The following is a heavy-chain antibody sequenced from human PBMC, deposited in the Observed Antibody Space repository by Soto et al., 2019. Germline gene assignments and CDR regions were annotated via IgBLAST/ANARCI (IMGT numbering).Heavy chain of an antibody. CDR2: IYYSGST. J-gene: IGHJ4*02. CDR1: GGSISSDY. CDR3: ARAGAGMGMGITIFGVALGQVYFDS. D-gene: IGHD3-3*01. V-gene: IGHV4-59*01. Sequence: PSETLSLTCTVSGGSISSDYWSWIRQPPGKGLEWIGYIYYSGSTNYNPSLESRVTISVDTSKNQFSLKLSSVTAADTAVYYCARAGAGMGMGITIFGVALGQVYFDSWGQGILVTVSS.